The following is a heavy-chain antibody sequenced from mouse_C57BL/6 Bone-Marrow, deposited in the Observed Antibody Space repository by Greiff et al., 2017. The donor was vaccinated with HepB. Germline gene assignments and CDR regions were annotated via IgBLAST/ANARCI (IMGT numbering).Heavy chain of an antibody. CDR1: GYTFTSYW. D-gene: IGHD1-1*01. CDR3: ARTTTTVVDY. Sequence: QVQLQQSGAELVKPGASVKLSCKASGYTFTSYWMHWVKQRPGQGLEWIGMIHPNSGSTNYNEKFKSKATLTVDKSSSTAYMQLSSLTSEDSAVYYCARTTTTVVDYWGQGTTLTVSS. J-gene: IGHJ2*01. CDR2: IHPNSGST. V-gene: IGHV1-64*01.